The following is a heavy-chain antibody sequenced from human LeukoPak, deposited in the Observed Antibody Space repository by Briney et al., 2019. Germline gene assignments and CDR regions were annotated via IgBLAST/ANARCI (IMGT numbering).Heavy chain of an antibody. D-gene: IGHD4-11*01. V-gene: IGHV3-21*01. CDR2: ISSSSSYI. CDR1: GFTFSSYS. J-gene: IGHJ4*02. CDR3: ARDRDDYPYY. Sequence: GGSLRLSCAASGFTFSSYSMNWVRQAPGKGLEWVSSISSSSSYIYYADSVKGRFTISRDNAKNSLPLQMNSLRAEDTAVYYCARDRDDYPYYWGQGTLVTVPS.